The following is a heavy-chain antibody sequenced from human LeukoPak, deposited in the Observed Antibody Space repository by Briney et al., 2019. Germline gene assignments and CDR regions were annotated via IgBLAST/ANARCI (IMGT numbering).Heavy chain of an antibody. D-gene: IGHD6-19*01. Sequence: PSETLSLTCTVSGDSISSSVSYWGWIRQPPGKGLEWIGSMSYSGRTYYNSSFKSRVTVSVDTSKNQFSLRLSSVTAADTAVYYCARRLSSDGSGWPFDYWGQGTLVTVSS. CDR1: GDSISSSVSY. CDR2: MSYSGRT. V-gene: IGHV4-39*01. CDR3: ARRLSSDGSGWPFDY. J-gene: IGHJ4*02.